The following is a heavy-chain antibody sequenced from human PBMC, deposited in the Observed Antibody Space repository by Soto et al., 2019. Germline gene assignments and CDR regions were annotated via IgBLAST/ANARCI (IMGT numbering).Heavy chain of an antibody. V-gene: IGHV3-9*01. Sequence: EVQLVESGGGLVPPGRSLRLSCAASGFTFDIFGMHWIRQAPGKGLEWVAGISWNNGGIAYADSVKGRFTISRDNTKNSLVLQLNSLRTEDTAFYYCTKERAGTTFVFDSWGLGTLVTVSS. CDR1: GFTFDIFG. CDR3: TKERAGTTFVFDS. CDR2: ISWNNGGI. J-gene: IGHJ4*02. D-gene: IGHD1-1*01.